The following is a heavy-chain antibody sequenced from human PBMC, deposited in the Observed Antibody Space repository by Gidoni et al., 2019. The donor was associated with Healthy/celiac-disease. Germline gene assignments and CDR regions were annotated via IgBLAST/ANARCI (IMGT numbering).Heavy chain of an antibody. CDR2: ISYEGSNK. J-gene: IGHJ3*02. CDR3: ARDTSLSSGWNGGGAFDI. D-gene: IGHD6-19*01. CDR1: GFTFSSYA. V-gene: IGHV3-30-3*01. Sequence: QVQLVESGGGVVQPWRSLRLSCPPSGFTFSSYAMHWVRQAPGKGLEWVAVISYEGSNKDYADSVKGRFTISRDNSKNTLYLQMNSLRAEDTAVYYCARDTSLSSGWNGGGAFDIWGQGTMVTVSS.